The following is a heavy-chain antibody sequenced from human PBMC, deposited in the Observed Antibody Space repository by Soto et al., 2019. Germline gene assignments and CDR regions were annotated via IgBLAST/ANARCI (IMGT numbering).Heavy chain of an antibody. D-gene: IGHD3-16*01. J-gene: IGHJ6*02. Sequence: EVQLLESGGVLVQPGGSLRLSCAASGFTFSSYAMSWVRQAPGKGLEWVSAIIGSGGRTYYADSVKGRFTISRDNSKNTLYLQMNSLRVEETAVYYCAKDLIMGSTTFWGMDVWGQGTTVTVSS. V-gene: IGHV3-23*01. CDR1: GFTFSSYA. CDR3: AKDLIMGSTTFWGMDV. CDR2: IIGSGGRT.